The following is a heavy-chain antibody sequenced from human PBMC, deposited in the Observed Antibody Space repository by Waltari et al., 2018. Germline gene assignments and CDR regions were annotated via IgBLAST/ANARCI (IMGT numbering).Heavy chain of an antibody. J-gene: IGHJ6*02. V-gene: IGHV4-39*07. CDR2: IYYSGST. CDR3: ARDFRYSSSSWYYYYGMDV. Sequence: QLQLQESGPGLVKPSETLSLTCTVSGGSISSSSYYWGWIRQPPGQGLEWIGSIYYSGSTYYNPSLKSRVTISVDTSKNQFSLKLSSVTAADTAVYYCARDFRYSSSSWYYYYGMDVWGQGTTVTVSS. CDR1: GGSISSSSYY. D-gene: IGHD6-6*01.